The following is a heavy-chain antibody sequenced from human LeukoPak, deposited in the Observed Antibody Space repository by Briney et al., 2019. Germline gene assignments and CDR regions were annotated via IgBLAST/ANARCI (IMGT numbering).Heavy chain of an antibody. CDR2: IYPDDSDT. J-gene: IGHJ4*02. CDR3: ARHLSGWYADY. D-gene: IGHD6-19*01. CDR1: GYSFTNYW. V-gene: IGHV5-51*01. Sequence: GESLKISCKGSGYSFTNYWIGWVRQMPGKGLEWMGIIYPDDSDTRYSPSFQGQVTTSADKSISTAYLQWDSLKASDTAIYYCARHLSGWYADYWGQGTLVTVSS.